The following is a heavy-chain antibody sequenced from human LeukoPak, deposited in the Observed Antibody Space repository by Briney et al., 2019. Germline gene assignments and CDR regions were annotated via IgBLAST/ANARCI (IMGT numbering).Heavy chain of an antibody. CDR3: TRISIKEPEDS. V-gene: IGHV3-7*01. Sequence: GGSLRLSCAASGFTFSSYSMNWVRQAPGKGLEWVANINEDGSAKYYVDSVKGRFTISRDDTKNSVFLQMNSLRDEDTAVYYCTRISIKEPEDSWGQGTLVTVSS. CDR1: GFTFSSYS. D-gene: IGHD1-14*01. J-gene: IGHJ4*02. CDR2: INEDGSAK.